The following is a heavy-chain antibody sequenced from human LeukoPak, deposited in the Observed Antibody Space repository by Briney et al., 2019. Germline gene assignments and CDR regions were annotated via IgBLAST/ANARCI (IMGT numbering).Heavy chain of an antibody. CDR1: GRSISNYY. J-gene: IGHJ4*02. CDR3: ARTPYFYDSGGYSR. Sequence: KPSETLSLSCTVSGRSISNYYWSWIRQSPGKGLECSGRVYTSGSTYSTPSLKCRVPMSGDTSKNKLSLKLSSVTAAAKAVYYCARTPYFYDSGGYSRWGQGTLVTVYS. D-gene: IGHD3-22*01. CDR2: VYTSGST. V-gene: IGHV4-4*07.